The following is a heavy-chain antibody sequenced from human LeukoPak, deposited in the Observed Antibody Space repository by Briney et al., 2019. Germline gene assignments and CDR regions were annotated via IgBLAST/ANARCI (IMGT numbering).Heavy chain of an antibody. CDR1: EFSVGSKY. Sequence: GGSLRLSCAASEFSVGSKYMTSVRQAPGKVLEWVSLIYSGGSTHYADSVKGRFTISRDNSKNTLYLQMNSLRAEDTAVYYCARGPSDYHNTGGQGTLVTVSS. CDR3: ARGPSDYHNT. V-gene: IGHV3-66*01. CDR2: IYSGGST. D-gene: IGHD4-17*01. J-gene: IGHJ4*02.